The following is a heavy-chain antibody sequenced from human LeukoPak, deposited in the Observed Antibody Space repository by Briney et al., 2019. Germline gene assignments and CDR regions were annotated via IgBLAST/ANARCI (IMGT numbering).Heavy chain of an antibody. CDR3: ASPPLDYGDYSIDY. CDR1: GGSISSYY. D-gene: IGHD4-17*01. J-gene: IGHJ4*01. V-gene: IGHV4-59*01. Sequence: SETLSLTCSVSGGSISSYYWSWIRQPPGKGLEWIGYIYHSGSTNYNPSLKSRVTISVDTSKNQFSLKLSSVIAADTAVYYCASPPLDYGDYSIDYWGHGTLVTVSS. CDR2: IYHSGST.